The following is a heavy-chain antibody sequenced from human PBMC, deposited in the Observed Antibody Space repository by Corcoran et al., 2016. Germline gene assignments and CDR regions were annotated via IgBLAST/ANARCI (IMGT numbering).Heavy chain of an antibody. J-gene: IGHJ3*02. V-gene: IGHV3-15*07. CDR1: GFTFSNAW. Sequence: EVQLVESGGGLVKPGGSLRLSCAAYGFTFSNAWMNWVRPAPGKGLEWVGRIKSKTDGGTTDYAAPVKGRFTISRDDSKNTLYLQMNSLKTEDTAVYYCTTSAYYYDSDAFDIWGQWTMVTVSS. D-gene: IGHD3-22*01. CDR2: IKSKTDGGTT. CDR3: TTSAYYYDSDAFDI.